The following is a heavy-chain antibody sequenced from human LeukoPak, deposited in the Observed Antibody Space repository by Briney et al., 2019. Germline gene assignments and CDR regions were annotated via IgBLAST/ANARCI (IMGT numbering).Heavy chain of an antibody. CDR2: IIPILGIA. V-gene: IGHV1-69*04. D-gene: IGHD2-15*01. CDR3: AREVEGCSGGSCYNAFDI. Sequence: SVKVSCKASGGTFSSYAISWVRQTPGQGLEWMGRIIPILGIANYAQKFQGRVTITADKSTSTAYMELSSLRSEDTAVYYCAREVEGCSGGSCYNAFDIWGQGTMVTVSS. J-gene: IGHJ3*02. CDR1: GGTFSSYA.